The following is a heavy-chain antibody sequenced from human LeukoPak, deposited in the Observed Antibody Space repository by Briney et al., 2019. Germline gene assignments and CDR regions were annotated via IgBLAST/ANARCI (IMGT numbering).Heavy chain of an antibody. CDR1: GFTFSIFW. Sequence: GRSLRLSCAASGFTFSIFWVHWVRQTPGKGLEWVANIQGDGSTKHYLESVKGRFTISRDNAKNSLYLQMNSLRAEDTAVYYCAREFYGNSDFDYWGQGTLVTVSS. J-gene: IGHJ4*02. D-gene: IGHD4-23*01. CDR3: AREFYGNSDFDY. V-gene: IGHV3-7*04. CDR2: IQGDGSTK.